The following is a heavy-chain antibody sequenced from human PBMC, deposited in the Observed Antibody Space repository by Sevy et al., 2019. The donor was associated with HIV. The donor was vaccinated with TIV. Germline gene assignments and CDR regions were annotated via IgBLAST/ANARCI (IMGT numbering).Heavy chain of an antibody. D-gene: IGHD5-18*01. J-gene: IGHJ4*02. Sequence: GGSLRLSCAASGFTFSDYYMNWIRQAPGKGLEWISYISTSTTHTNYADSVKGRFTISRDNAKNSLYLQMNSLRAEDTAVYYCARAPDTVMEVEYWGQGTLVTVSS. CDR2: ISTSTTHT. V-gene: IGHV3-11*06. CDR3: ARAPDTVMEVEY. CDR1: GFTFSDYY.